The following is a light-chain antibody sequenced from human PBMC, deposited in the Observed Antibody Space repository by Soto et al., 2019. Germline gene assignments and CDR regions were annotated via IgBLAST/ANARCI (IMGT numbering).Light chain of an antibody. J-gene: IGKJ4*01. CDR3: QRYLRSPLT. CDR1: EPITSSS. CDR2: GAF. V-gene: IGKV3-20*01. Sequence: EIVLTQSPGTLSLSPGDRATLSCRASEPITSSSLAWYQQKPGQAPGLLIYGAFTRATGIPDRFRGGGSGTDFTLTITRLEPEDAAVYFCQRYLRSPLTFGGGTRVE.